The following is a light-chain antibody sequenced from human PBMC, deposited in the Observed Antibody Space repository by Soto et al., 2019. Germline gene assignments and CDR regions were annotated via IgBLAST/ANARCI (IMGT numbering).Light chain of an antibody. CDR1: QSVSSSY. CDR3: QQYGSSPGT. J-gene: IGKJ1*01. V-gene: IGKV3-20*01. CDR2: GAS. Sequence: EIVLTQSPGTLSLSPGERATLSCRASQSVSSSYLAWYQQKPGQAPRLLIYGASSRATGIPDRFSGSGSGTDLTLTVSRLVPEDFAVYYCQQYGSSPGTFGQGTKVEIK.